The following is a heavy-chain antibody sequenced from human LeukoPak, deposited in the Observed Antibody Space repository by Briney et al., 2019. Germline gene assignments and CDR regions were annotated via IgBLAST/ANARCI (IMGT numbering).Heavy chain of an antibody. V-gene: IGHV3-30*02. Sequence: GGSLRLSCTASGFSFSAYGMRWVRQAPGKGLGWVAFIRFDGSDKYYADSVKGRFTISRDNAKNSLYLQMNSLRAEDTAVYYCARGGVYSSRGVDYWGQGTLVTVSS. J-gene: IGHJ4*02. CDR3: ARGGVYSSRGVDY. D-gene: IGHD6-13*01. CDR2: IRFDGSDK. CDR1: GFSFSAYG.